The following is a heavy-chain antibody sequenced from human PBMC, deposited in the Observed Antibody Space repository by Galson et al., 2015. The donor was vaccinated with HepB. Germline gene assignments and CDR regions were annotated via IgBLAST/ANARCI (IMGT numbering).Heavy chain of an antibody. D-gene: IGHD3-22*01. CDR1: GYTFTSYG. CDR2: ISAYNGNT. V-gene: IGHV1-18*01. J-gene: IGHJ4*02. CDR3: ARDQNGQYYYDSSGLNTDY. Sequence: SVKVSCKASGYTFTSYGISWVRQAPGQGLEWMGWISAYNGNTNYAQKLQGRVTMTTDTSTSTAYMELRSLGSDDTAVYYCARDQNGQYYYDSSGLNTDYWGQGTLVTVSS.